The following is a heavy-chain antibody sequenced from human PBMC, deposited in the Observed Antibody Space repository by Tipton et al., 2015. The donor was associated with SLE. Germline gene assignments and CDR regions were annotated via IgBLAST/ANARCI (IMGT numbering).Heavy chain of an antibody. Sequence: TLSLTCTVSGDSMNDYYWNWIRQAPGKGLEWVGYIYTGGSTHYNPSLRSRVTISVDTSNNQFSLKLRSVSAADTAVYYCAREKGYNWPFDFRGQGTLVTVSS. CDR3: AREKGYNWPFDF. CDR1: GDSMNDYY. D-gene: IGHD5-24*01. CDR2: IYTGGST. V-gene: IGHV4-4*08. J-gene: IGHJ4*02.